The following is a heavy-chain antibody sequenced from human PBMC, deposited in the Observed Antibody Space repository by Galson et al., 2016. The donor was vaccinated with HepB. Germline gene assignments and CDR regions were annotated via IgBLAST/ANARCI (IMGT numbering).Heavy chain of an antibody. V-gene: IGHV1-18*01. Sequence: SVKVSCKASGYIFSNFAVAWVRQAPGQGLEYMGWISAYTGGTNYAQRFQGRVTMTTDTSTSTAYMELSSLRSEDTAVYYCARAAGVVDYWGQGTLVTVSS. D-gene: IGHD3-10*01. CDR3: ARAAGVVDY. CDR1: GYIFSNFA. CDR2: ISAYTGGT. J-gene: IGHJ4*02.